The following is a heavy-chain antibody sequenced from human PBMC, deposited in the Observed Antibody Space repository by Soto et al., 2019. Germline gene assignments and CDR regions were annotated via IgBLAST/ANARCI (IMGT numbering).Heavy chain of an antibody. CDR2: TYYRSKWYN. V-gene: IGHV6-1*01. J-gene: IGHJ6*01. Sequence: SQTLSLTCAISGESVSSNSAAWNWIRQSPSRGLEWLGRTYYRSKWYNDYAVSVKSRITINPDTSKNQFSLQLNSVTPEDTAVYYCARGEHTAMVTYYYNGMDVWGQGTTVTVSS. CDR3: ARGEHTAMVTYYYNGMDV. CDR1: GESVSSNSAA. D-gene: IGHD5-18*01.